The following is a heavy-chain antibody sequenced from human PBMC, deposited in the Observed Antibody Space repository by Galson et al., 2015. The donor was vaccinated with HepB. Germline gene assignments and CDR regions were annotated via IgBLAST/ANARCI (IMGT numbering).Heavy chain of an antibody. Sequence: SLRLSCAASGFTFSSYAMHWVRQAPGKGLEWVAVISYDGSNKYYADSVKGRFTISRDNSKNTLYLQMNSLRAEDTAVYYCARVFTRIAAAAQEKGAAFDIWGQGTMVTVSS. V-gene: IGHV3-30-3*01. CDR2: ISYDGSNK. CDR1: GFTFSSYA. J-gene: IGHJ3*02. CDR3: ARVFTRIAAAAQEKGAAFDI. D-gene: IGHD6-13*01.